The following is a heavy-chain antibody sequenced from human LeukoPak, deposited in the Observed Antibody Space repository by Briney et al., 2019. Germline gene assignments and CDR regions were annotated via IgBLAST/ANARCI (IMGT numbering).Heavy chain of an antibody. D-gene: IGHD6-13*01. CDR3: ARYYIAAAGKFDP. Sequence: SETLSLTCTVSGGSISSYYWSWIRQPPGKGLEWIGYIYHSGSTYYNPSLKSRVTISVDRSKNQFSLKLSSVTAADTAVYYCARYYIAAAGKFDPWGQGTLVTVSS. CDR2: IYHSGST. J-gene: IGHJ5*02. V-gene: IGHV4-59*12. CDR1: GGSISSYY.